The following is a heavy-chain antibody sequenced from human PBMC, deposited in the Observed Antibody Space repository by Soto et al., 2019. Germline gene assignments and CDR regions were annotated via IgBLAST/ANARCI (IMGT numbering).Heavy chain of an antibody. J-gene: IGHJ3*01. D-gene: IGHD2-2*01. CDR3: AKLNRSPRVVPAATP. Sequence: GGSLRLSCAASGFTFSSYAMSWVRQAPGKGLEWVSAISGSGGSTYYADSVKGRFTISRDNSKNTLYLQMNSLRAEDTAVYYCAKLNRSPRVVPAATPWGQGTMVTVSS. V-gene: IGHV3-23*01. CDR2: ISGSGGST. CDR1: GFTFSSYA.